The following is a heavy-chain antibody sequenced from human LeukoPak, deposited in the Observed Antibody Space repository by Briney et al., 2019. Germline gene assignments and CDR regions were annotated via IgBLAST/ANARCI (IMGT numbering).Heavy chain of an antibody. V-gene: IGHV2-5*01. CDR1: GFSLSTSGVG. CDR2: IYWNDGK. CDR3: ARRRLEKGTTVTSAFDY. D-gene: IGHD4-17*01. Sequence: AGPMLVKPTQSLTLTCTCSGFSLSTSGVGVGWIRQPPGKALECLALIYWNDGKDYSPSLRSRLTITKDISKNQVVLTVTNMDPVDTATYFCARRRLEKGTTVTSAFDYWGQGTLVTVSS. J-gene: IGHJ4*02.